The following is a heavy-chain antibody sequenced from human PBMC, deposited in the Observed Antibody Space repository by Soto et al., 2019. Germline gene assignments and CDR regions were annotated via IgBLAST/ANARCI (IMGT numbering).Heavy chain of an antibody. J-gene: IGHJ6*02. D-gene: IGHD6-13*01. CDR2: IYYSGST. Sequence: SETLSLTCTVSGGSISSSSYYWGWIRQPPGKGLEWIGSIYYSGSTYYNPSLKSRVTISVDTSKNQFSLKLSSVTAADTAVYYCARLIMDSIAAAGTTDYYYYGMDVWGQGTTVTVSS. CDR3: ARLIMDSIAAAGTTDYYYYGMDV. V-gene: IGHV4-39*01. CDR1: GGSISSSSYY.